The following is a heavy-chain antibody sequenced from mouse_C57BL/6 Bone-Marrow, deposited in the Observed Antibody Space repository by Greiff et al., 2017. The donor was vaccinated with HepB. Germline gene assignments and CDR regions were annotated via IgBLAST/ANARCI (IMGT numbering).Heavy chain of an antibody. Sequence: DVQLQESGGGLVQPGGSMKLSCAASGFTFSDAWMDWVRQSPEKGLEWVAEIRNKANNHATDYAESVKGRFTISRDDSKSSVYLQMNSLRAEDTGIYYCTKGQLRLPSMDYWGQGTSVTVSS. V-gene: IGHV6-6*01. CDR2: IRNKANNHAT. D-gene: IGHD3-2*02. CDR3: TKGQLRLPSMDY. CDR1: GFTFSDAW. J-gene: IGHJ4*01.